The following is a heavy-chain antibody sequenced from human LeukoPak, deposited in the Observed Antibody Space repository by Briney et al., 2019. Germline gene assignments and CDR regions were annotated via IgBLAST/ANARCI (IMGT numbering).Heavy chain of an antibody. D-gene: IGHD2-15*01. CDR2: AYSSGHT. CDR1: GGSISDNY. J-gene: IGHJ4*02. CDR3: ARHPFATPFDY. Sequence: SETLCLTCTVSGGSISDNYWSWIRQPPGKGLEWIGYAYSSGHTNYNSSLKSRVTMSLDTSKSQFSPRLSSVTAADTAVYFCARHPFATPFDYWGPGTLVTVSS. V-gene: IGHV4-59*08.